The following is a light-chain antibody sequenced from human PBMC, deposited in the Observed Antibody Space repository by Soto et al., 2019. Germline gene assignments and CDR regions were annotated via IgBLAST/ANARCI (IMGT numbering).Light chain of an antibody. CDR2: WAS. V-gene: IGKV4-1*01. CDR3: QQYYSTPFT. Sequence: DIVMTQSPDSLAVSLGERATINCKSSQNVLYSSNNKTYLAWYQQKPGQPPQLLIYWASTRESGVPDRFSGSGSGTDFTLTISSLQAEDVAVYYCQQYYSTPFTFGPGTKVDVK. J-gene: IGKJ3*01. CDR1: QNVLYSSNNKTY.